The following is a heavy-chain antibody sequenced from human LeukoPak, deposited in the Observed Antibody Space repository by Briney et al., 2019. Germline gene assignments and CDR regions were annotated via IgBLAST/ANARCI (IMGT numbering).Heavy chain of an antibody. CDR1: GGSFSGYY. CDR3: ARVRTRLYCSSTSCRYWYFDL. V-gene: IGHV4-34*01. CDR2: IDHSGST. Sequence: SETLSLTCAVYGGSFSGYYWSWIRQPPGKGLEWIGEIDHSGSTNYNPSLKSRVTISVDTSKNQFSLKLSSVTAADTAVYYCARVRTRLYCSSTSCRYWYFDLWGRGTLVTVSS. J-gene: IGHJ2*01. D-gene: IGHD2-2*01.